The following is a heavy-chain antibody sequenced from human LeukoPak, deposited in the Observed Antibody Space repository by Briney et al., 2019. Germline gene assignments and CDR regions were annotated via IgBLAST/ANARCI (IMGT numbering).Heavy chain of an antibody. CDR2: IYYSGST. J-gene: IGHJ4*02. CDR1: GGSISSYN. V-gene: IGHV4-59*01. Sequence: SETLSLTCTVSGGSISSYNWSWIRQPPGKGLEWIGYIYYSGSTNYNPSLKSRVTISVDTSKNQFSLKLSSVTAADTAVYYCATSFNWGYSFYYWGQGTLVTVSS. D-gene: IGHD7-27*01. CDR3: ATSFNWGYSFYY.